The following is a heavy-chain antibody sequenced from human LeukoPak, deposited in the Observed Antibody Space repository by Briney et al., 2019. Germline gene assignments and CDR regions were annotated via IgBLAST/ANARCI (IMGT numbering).Heavy chain of an antibody. CDR3: ARAGPRIDY. V-gene: IGHV4-59*01. CDR1: GGSISSYS. CDR2: IYNSGGT. J-gene: IGHJ4*02. Sequence: PSETLSLTCTVSGGSISSYSWSWIRQPPGKGLEWIGYIYNSGGTNFNPSLKSRVTISLDTSKNQFSLKLSSVTAADTAVYYCARAGPRIDYWGQGTLATVSS.